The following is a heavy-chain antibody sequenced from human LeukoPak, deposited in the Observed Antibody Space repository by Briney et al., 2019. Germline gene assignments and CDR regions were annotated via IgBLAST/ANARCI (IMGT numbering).Heavy chain of an antibody. J-gene: IGHJ4*02. CDR1: GFTFSSYA. V-gene: IGHV3-30*18. D-gene: IGHD3-10*01. Sequence: GGSLRLSCAASGFTFSSYAMHWVRQAPGKGLEWVAVISYDGSNKYYADSVKGRFTISRDNSKNTLYLQMNSLRAEDTAVYYCAKNQLRGSGSPYDYWGQGTLVTVSS. CDR3: AKNQLRGSGSPYDY. CDR2: ISYDGSNK.